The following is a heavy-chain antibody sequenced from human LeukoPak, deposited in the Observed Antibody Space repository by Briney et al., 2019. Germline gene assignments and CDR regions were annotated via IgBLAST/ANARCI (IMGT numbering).Heavy chain of an antibody. CDR1: GGSISSYY. D-gene: IGHD5-24*01. CDR2: IYYSGST. CDR3: ARDADYNSNWFDP. Sequence: SETLSLTCTVSGGSISSYYWSWIRQPPGKGLEWIGYIYYSGSTNYNPSLKSRVTISVDTSKNQFSLKLSPVTAADTAVYYCARDADYNSNWFDPWGQGTLVTVSS. V-gene: IGHV4-59*12. J-gene: IGHJ5*02.